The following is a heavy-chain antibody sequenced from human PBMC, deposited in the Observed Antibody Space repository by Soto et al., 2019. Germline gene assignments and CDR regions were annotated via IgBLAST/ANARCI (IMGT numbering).Heavy chain of an antibody. V-gene: IGHV1-18*01. D-gene: IGHD7-27*01. J-gene: IGHJ4*02. CDR3: ATEYWGVPGKN. CDR1: GYTFTIYG. CDR2: ISTHNGNT. Sequence: ASVKVSCKASGYTFTIYGIHWVRQAPGQGLEWMGWISTHNGNTNYAQKFQGRVTMTTDTSTSTAYMELSSLRSEDTAVYYCATEYWGVPGKNWGQGTLVTVSS.